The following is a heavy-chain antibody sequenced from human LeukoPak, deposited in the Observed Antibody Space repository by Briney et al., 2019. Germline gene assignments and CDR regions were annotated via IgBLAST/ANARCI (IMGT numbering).Heavy chain of an antibody. Sequence: GGSLRLSCAASGFTFSSYAMSWVRQAPGKGLEWVSAISGSGGSTYYADSVKGRFTISRDNAKNSLYLQMNSLRAEDTAVYYCARGIVAAAGPIDYWGQGTLVTVSS. V-gene: IGHV3-23*01. J-gene: IGHJ4*02. CDR1: GFTFSSYA. D-gene: IGHD6-13*01. CDR2: ISGSGGST. CDR3: ARGIVAAAGPIDY.